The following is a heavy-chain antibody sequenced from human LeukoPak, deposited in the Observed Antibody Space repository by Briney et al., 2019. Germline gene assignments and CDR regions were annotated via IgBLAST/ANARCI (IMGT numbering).Heavy chain of an antibody. CDR3: ARRSGYGWDDAFDI. J-gene: IGHJ3*02. D-gene: IGHD3-22*01. CDR1: GGSISSHY. V-gene: IGHV4-59*08. Sequence: SETLSLTCTVSGGSISSHYWSWIRQPPGKGLEWIGYIYSSGSTKYNPSLESRVTISVDTSKNQFSLKLSSVTAADTAVYYCARRSGYGWDDAFDIWGQGTMVTVSS. CDR2: IYSSGST.